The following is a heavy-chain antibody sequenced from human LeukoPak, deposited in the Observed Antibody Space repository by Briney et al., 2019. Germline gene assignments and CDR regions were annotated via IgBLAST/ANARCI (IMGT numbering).Heavy chain of an antibody. J-gene: IGHJ4*02. D-gene: IGHD4-17*01. CDR3: ARGYGDYAY. CDR2: VNPSGGST. CDR1: GYTFTSYY. Sequence: GASVKFSCTASGYTFTSYYMHWVRQAPGQGLEWMGIVNPSGGSTTYAQKFQGRVTMTRDTSTSTVYMELSSLRSEDTAVYYCARGYGDYAYWGQGTLVTVSS. V-gene: IGHV1-46*01.